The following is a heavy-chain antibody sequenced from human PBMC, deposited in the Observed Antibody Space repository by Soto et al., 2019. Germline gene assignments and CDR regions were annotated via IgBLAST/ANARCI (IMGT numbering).Heavy chain of an antibody. Sequence: QVQLQESGPGLVKPSETLSLTCTVSGGPITTTVWWAWVRLPPGKGLEWIGELHHDGTTNYNPSPESRITRSLDTSNRHCSLKLPSLTAADTAMYYCATHTISNTWGVWGRGTTVTV. CDR3: ATHTISNTWGV. CDR1: GGPITTTVW. J-gene: IGHJ6*02. CDR2: LHHDGTT. V-gene: IGHV4-4*02. D-gene: IGHD3-16*01.